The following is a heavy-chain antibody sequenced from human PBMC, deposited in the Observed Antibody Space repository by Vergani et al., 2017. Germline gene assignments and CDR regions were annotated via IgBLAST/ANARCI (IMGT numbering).Heavy chain of an antibody. CDR2: ISSSSSTI. CDR1: GFTFSSYS. J-gene: IGHJ6*02. CDR3: ARDHSGSYYYYGMDV. V-gene: IGHV3-48*01. D-gene: IGHD1-26*01. Sequence: EVQLVESGGGLVQPGRSLRLSCAASGFTFSSYSMNWVRQAPGKGLEWVSYISSSSSTIYYADSVKGRFTISRDNAKNSLYLQMNSLRAEDTAVYYCARDHSGSYYYYGMDVWGQGTTVTVSS.